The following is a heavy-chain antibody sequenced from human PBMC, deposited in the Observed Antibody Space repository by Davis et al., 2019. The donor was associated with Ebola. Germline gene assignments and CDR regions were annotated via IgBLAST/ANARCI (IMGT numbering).Heavy chain of an antibody. Sequence: MPSETLSLTCAVYGGSFSGYYWSWIRQPPGKGLEWIGEINHSGSTNYNPSLKSRVTISVDTSKNQFSLKLSSVTAADTAVYYCARDAGFITTAWFDPWGQGTLVTVSS. V-gene: IGHV4-34*01. CDR1: GGSFSGYY. D-gene: IGHD3-22*01. J-gene: IGHJ5*02. CDR2: INHSGST. CDR3: ARDAGFITTAWFDP.